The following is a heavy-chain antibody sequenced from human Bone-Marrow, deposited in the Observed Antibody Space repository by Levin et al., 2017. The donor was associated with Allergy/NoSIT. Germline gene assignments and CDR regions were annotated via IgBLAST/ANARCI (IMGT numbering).Heavy chain of an antibody. V-gene: IGHV3-48*02. D-gene: IGHD1-1*01. J-gene: IGHJ4*02. CDR3: ARETPYNDAPLDY. Sequence: GESLKISCAASGFMFSSYSMNWVRQAPGKGLEWISYISSRTTTTYYADSVKGRFTISRDNAKNSLYLQMNSLRDEDTAVYYCARETPYNDAPLDYWGQGTLVTVSS. CDR1: GFMFSSYS. CDR2: ISSRTTTT.